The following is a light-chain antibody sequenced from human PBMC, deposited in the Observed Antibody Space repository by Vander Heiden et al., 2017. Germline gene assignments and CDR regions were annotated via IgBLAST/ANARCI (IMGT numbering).Light chain of an antibody. V-gene: IGLV3-9*01. J-gene: IGLJ2*01. CDR3: QVWDRGSLL. CDR1: NIEDKN. CDR2: RDS. Sequence: SYDLTQPLSVSVAPGQTASITCWGHNIEDKNVHWYRQRQGQAPMLVIYRDSSRPSGIPERFSGSNSGNTATLIISGAQAADEADYYCQVWDRGSLLFGGGTKLTVL.